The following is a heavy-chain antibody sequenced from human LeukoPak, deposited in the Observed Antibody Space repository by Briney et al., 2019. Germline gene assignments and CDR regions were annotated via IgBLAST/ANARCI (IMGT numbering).Heavy chain of an antibody. CDR2: INSDGSST. CDR1: GFTFSSYW. Sequence: GGSLRLSCAASGFTFSSYWMHWVRQAPGKGLVWVSRINSDGSSTNYADSVKGRFTISRDNAKNTLYLQMNGLRAEDTAVYYCAKLPVPFGYSSGWSPSIVGYWGQGTLVTVSS. CDR3: AKLPVPFGYSSGWSPSIVGY. V-gene: IGHV3-74*01. D-gene: IGHD6-19*01. J-gene: IGHJ4*02.